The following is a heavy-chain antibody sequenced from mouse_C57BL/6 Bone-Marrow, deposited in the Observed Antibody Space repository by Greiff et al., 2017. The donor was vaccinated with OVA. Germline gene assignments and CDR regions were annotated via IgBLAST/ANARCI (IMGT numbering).Heavy chain of an antibody. V-gene: IGHV5-4*01. CDR3: ARDLGYYYGSSYAFAY. J-gene: IGHJ3*01. CDR1: GFTFSSYA. Sequence: EVMLVESGGGLVKPGGSLKLSCAASGFTFSSYAMSWVRQTPEKRLEWVATISDGGSYTYYPDNVKGRITISRDNAKNNLYLQMSHLKSEDTAMYYCARDLGYYYGSSYAFAYWGQGTLVTVSA. D-gene: IGHD1-1*01. CDR2: ISDGGSYT.